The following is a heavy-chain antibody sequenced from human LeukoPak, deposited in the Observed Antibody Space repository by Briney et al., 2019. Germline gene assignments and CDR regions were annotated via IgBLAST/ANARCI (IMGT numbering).Heavy chain of an antibody. CDR3: ARDLLRYFDY. Sequence: PSETLSLTCTVSGGSISSSSYYWGWIRQPPGKGLEWIGSIYYSGSTYYNPSLKSRVTISVDTSKNQFSLKLSSVTAADTAVYYCARDLLRYFDYWGQGTLVTVSS. CDR1: GGSISSSSYY. V-gene: IGHV4-39*07. CDR2: IYYSGST. D-gene: IGHD2/OR15-2a*01. J-gene: IGHJ4*02.